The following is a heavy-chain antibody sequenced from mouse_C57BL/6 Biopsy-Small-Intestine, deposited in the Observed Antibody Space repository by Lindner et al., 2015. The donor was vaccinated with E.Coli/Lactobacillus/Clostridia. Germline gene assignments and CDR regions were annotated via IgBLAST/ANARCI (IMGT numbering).Heavy chain of an antibody. CDR1: GFSLIHYG. CDR2: IWAGGST. J-gene: IGHJ4*01. D-gene: IGHD2-3*01. Sequence: VQLQESGPVLVAPSQSLSITCTVSGFSLIHYGVHWVRQPPGKGLGWLGVIWAGGSTNYNSALMSRLSISKDNSKSQVFLKMNSLQTDDTAMYYCAKGGYDSPYYAMDYWGQGTSVTVSS. V-gene: IGHV2-9*02. CDR3: AKGGYDSPYYAMDY.